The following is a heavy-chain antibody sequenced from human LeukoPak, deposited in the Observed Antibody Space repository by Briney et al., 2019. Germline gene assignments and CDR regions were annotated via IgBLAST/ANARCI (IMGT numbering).Heavy chain of an antibody. CDR3: ARASGSYWWFDS. Sequence: ASVKVSCKASGYTFTGYYLHWVRQAPGQGLEWMGCVNPNSGDTNYAQKFQGSVTMTRDTSISTVYMELSRLKSDDTAVYYCARASGSYWWFDSWGQGTLVTVSS. CDR1: GYTFTGYY. V-gene: IGHV1-2*02. D-gene: IGHD1-26*01. CDR2: VNPNSGDT. J-gene: IGHJ5*01.